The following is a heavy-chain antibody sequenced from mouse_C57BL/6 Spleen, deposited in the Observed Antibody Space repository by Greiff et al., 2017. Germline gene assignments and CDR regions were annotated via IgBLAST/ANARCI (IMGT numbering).Heavy chain of an antibody. CDR2: IYPRSGNT. D-gene: IGHD1-1*01. V-gene: IGHV1-81*01. Sequence: VQLQHSGAELARPGASVKLSCKASGYTFTSYGISWVKQRTGQGLEWIGEIYPRSGNTYYNEKFKGKATLTADKSSSTAYMELRSLTSEDSAVYFCARRMITTVVNAMDYWGQGTSVTVSS. CDR3: ARRMITTVVNAMDY. CDR1: GYTFTSYG. J-gene: IGHJ4*01.